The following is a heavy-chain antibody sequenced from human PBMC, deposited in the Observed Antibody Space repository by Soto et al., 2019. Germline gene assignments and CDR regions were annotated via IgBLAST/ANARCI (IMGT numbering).Heavy chain of an antibody. CDR2: ISSSSSTI. V-gene: IGHV3-48*02. J-gene: IGHJ4*02. D-gene: IGHD3-22*01. Sequence: EVQPVESGGGLVQPGGSLRLSCAASGFTFSSYSMNWVRQAPGKGLEWVSYISSSSSTIYYEDSVKGRFTISRDNAKNSVYLQMNSLRDEDTAVYYCARGNPITMIVVVAPDFDYWGQGTLVTVSS. CDR3: ARGNPITMIVVVAPDFDY. CDR1: GFTFSSYS.